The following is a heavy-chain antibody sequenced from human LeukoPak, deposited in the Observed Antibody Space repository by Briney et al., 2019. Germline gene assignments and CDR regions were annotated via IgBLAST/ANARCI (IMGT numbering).Heavy chain of an antibody. Sequence: GGSLRLSCAASGFTFSSYWMHWVRQAPGMGLVWVSRLPPDELGIIYADSVKGRFTVSRDNAKNTVYLQMNSLRAEDTAVYYCAKIFGYLDIWGQGTMVTVSS. CDR2: LPPDELGI. J-gene: IGHJ3*02. CDR1: GFTFSSYW. V-gene: IGHV3-74*01. CDR3: AKIFGYLDI. D-gene: IGHD3-22*01.